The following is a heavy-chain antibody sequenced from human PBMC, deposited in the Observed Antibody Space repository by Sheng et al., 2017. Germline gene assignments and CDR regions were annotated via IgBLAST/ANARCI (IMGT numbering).Heavy chain of an antibody. J-gene: IGHJ4*01. V-gene: IGHV4-39*07. CDR1: GAPSAVVVTT. CDR2: SIIVGAP. Sequence: QLQLQESGPGLVKPSETLSLTCTVSGAPSAVVVTTGAGSASPQGRGWSGLGVSIIVGAPYYNPSLKSRVTISVDTSKNQFSLKLSSVTAADTAVYYCARESVVVPAALDYWARNAGHRLL. D-gene: IGHD2-2*01. CDR3: ARESVVVPAALDY.